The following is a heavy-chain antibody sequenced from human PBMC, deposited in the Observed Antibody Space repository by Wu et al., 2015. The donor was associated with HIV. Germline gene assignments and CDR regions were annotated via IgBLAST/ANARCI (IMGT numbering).Heavy chain of an antibody. Sequence: QVQLVQSGAEVKKPGSSVKVSCKASGDTFNIFAINWVRQAPGQGLEWMGGIIPAFGTTDYAGKFQGRVTISADDSTSTAYMEVSSLRSDDTAVYYCASRIVEAGRPFDNWGQGTLVTVSS. CDR2: IIPAFGTT. CDR3: ASRIVEAGRPFDN. V-gene: IGHV1-69*12. CDR1: GDTFNIFA. J-gene: IGHJ4*02. D-gene: IGHD6-13*01.